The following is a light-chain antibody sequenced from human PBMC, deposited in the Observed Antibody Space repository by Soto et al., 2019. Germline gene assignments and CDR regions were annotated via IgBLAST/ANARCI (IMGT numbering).Light chain of an antibody. J-gene: IGKJ1*01. CDR1: QSVSSSY. Sequence: EIVLTQYPGTLSLSPGGRATFSCRASQSVSSSYIAWYQQKRGQAPRRLIYGASIRATGIPDRFSGSGSGTDFTLTISRLEPEDFELYYCQQYHTSPLTFGQGTKVDIK. CDR2: GAS. V-gene: IGKV3-20*01. CDR3: QQYHTSPLT.